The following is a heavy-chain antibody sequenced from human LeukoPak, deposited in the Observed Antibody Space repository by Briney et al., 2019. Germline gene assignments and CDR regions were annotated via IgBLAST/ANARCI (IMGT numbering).Heavy chain of an antibody. J-gene: IGHJ4*02. CDR1: GGTFSSYA. CDR3: ARNGNKYYDFWSGYYTGYFDY. V-gene: IGHV1-69*13. CDR2: IIPIFGTA. D-gene: IGHD3-3*01. Sequence: SVKVSCKASGGTFSSYAISWVRQAPGQGLEWMGGIIPIFGTANYAQKFQGRVTITADESTGTAYMELSSLRSEDTAVYYCARNGNKYYDFWSGYYTGYFDYWGQGTLVTVSS.